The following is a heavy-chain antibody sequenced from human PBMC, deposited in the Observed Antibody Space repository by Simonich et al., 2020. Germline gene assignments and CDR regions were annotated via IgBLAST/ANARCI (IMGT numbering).Heavy chain of an antibody. V-gene: IGHV4-34*01. CDR2: SNHSGST. Sequence: QVQLQQWGAGLLKPSETLSLTCAVYGGSFSGYYWSWIRQPPGKGLEWIGESNHSGSTNYNPSLKSRVNISVDTSKNQFSLKLSSVTAADTAVYYCARPLGIVWAFDIWGQGTMVTVSS. CDR3: ARPLGIVWAFDI. CDR1: GGSFSGYY. D-gene: IGHD3-16*01. J-gene: IGHJ3*02.